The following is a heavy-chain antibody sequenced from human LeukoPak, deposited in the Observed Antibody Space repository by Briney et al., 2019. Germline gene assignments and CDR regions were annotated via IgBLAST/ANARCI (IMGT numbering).Heavy chain of an antibody. V-gene: IGHV4-38-2*02. CDR2: IYHSGST. CDR3: ARGGRRIAAAGHWFDP. Sequence: SETLSLTCTVSGYSISSGYYWGWIRQPPGKGLEWIGSIYHSGSTYYNPSLKSRVTISVDTSKNQFSLKLSSATAADTAVYYCARGGRRIAAAGHWFDPWGQGTLVTVSS. D-gene: IGHD6-13*01. CDR1: GYSISSGYY. J-gene: IGHJ5*02.